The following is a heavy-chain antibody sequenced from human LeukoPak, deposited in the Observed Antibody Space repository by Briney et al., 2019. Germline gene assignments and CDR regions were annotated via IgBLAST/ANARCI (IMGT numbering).Heavy chain of an antibody. CDR1: GFTFSSYA. V-gene: IGHV3-30-3*01. D-gene: IGHD2-21*02. CDR2: ISYDGNSK. CDR3: ARDVTPGGDYYFDY. J-gene: IGHJ4*02. Sequence: AGGSLRLSCAVSGFTFSSYAMHWVRQAPGKGREGVAVISYDGNSKYYADSVKGRFTISRDNSKNMLFLHMHSLRAEDTAVYYCARDVTPGGDYYFDYWGQGTLVTVSS.